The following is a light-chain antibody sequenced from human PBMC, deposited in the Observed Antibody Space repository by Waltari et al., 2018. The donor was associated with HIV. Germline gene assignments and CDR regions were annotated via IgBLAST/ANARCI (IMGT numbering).Light chain of an antibody. Sequence: SYELTQPPSVSVSPGQTASITCSGDALPKKFAYWYQQKAGQAPALVIYEDKKRPSGIPERFSGSRSGTLATLSIRGAQVEDEADYYCYSTDISGYSRVFGGGTKVTVL. CDR3: YSTDISGYSRV. J-gene: IGLJ2*01. CDR1: ALPKKF. V-gene: IGLV3-10*01. CDR2: EDK.